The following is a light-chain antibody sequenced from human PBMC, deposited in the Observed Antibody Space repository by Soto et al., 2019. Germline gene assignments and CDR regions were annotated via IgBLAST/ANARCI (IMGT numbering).Light chain of an antibody. J-gene: IGKJ1*01. V-gene: IGKV3-15*01. CDR1: QSVSRRY. CDR2: GAS. CDR3: QQYNNWPRT. Sequence: EIVLTQSPCTLSLSPGARATLSCRTSQSVSRRYLAWYEQKPGQAPRLVIYGASTRATGIPARFSGSGSGTEFTLTISSLKSEDFAVYYCQQYNNWPRTFGQGTKVDIK.